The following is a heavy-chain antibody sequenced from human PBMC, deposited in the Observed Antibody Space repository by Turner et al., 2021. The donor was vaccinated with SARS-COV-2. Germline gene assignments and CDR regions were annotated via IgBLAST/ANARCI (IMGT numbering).Heavy chain of an antibody. J-gene: IGHJ6*02. CDR2: IIPILGIT. D-gene: IGHD6-13*01. V-gene: IGHV1-69*08. Sequence: QVQLVQSGAEVKKPGSSVKVPCKASGGTFSTYTISWVRPAPGQGLEWMGRIIPILGITTYAQKFQGRVTITADKSTSTAYMELSSLRSEDTAVYYCARDEEGIAAAYYYAMDVWGQGTTVTVSS. CDR3: ARDEEGIAAAYYYAMDV. CDR1: GGTFSTYT.